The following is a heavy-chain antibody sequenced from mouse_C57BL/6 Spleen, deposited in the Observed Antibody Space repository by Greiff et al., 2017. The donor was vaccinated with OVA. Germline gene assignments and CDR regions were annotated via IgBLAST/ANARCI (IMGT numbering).Heavy chain of an antibody. CDR1: GYTFTSYW. CDR2: LDPSDLYT. D-gene: IGHD1-1*01. J-gene: IGHJ3*01. V-gene: IGHV1-50*01. Sequence: VQLQQPGAELVKPGASVQLSCKASGYTFTSYWMQWVKQRPGQGLAWIGELDPSDLYTNYHQKFKGKATLTVDTSASTAYMQLSSLTAEDSAVYYCARRGYGSSKSWFAYWGQGTLVTVSA. CDR3: ARRGYGSSKSWFAY.